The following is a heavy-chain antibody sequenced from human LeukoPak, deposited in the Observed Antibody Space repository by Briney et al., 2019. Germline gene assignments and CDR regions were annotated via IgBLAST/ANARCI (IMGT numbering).Heavy chain of an antibody. CDR2: IRSKAYGGTT. CDR1: GFTFGDYA. V-gene: IGHV3-49*03. CDR3: TCLLNYDYVWGSSYFDY. J-gene: IGHJ4*02. D-gene: IGHD3-16*01. Sequence: GGSLRLSCTASGFTFGDYAMSWFRQAPGKGLEWVGFIRSKAYGGTTEYAASVKGRFTISRDDSKSIAYLQMNSLKTEDTAVYYCTCLLNYDYVWGSSYFDYWGQGTLVTVSS.